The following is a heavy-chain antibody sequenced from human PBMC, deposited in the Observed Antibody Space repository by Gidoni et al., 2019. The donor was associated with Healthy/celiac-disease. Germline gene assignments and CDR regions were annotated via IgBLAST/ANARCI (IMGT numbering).Heavy chain of an antibody. Sequence: QVQLVESGGGVAHPGRSLRLSCAASGSTFRSYAMHWVRQPPGKGLEWVAVISYDGSNKDYADSVKGRFTISRDNSKNTLYLQMNSLRAEDTAVYYCARGRVVVAAKGVYNWFDPWGQGTLVTVSS. J-gene: IGHJ5*02. CDR2: ISYDGSNK. CDR1: GSTFRSYA. D-gene: IGHD2-15*01. CDR3: ARGRVVVAAKGVYNWFDP. V-gene: IGHV3-30*04.